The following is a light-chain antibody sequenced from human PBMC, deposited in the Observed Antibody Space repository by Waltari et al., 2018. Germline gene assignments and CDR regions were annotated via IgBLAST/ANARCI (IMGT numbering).Light chain of an antibody. CDR1: QNVNRDY. CDR2: STS. J-gene: IGKJ2*03. V-gene: IGKV3-20*01. CDR3: QQHNNSPSYS. Sequence: VLTQFPGTLSLSTGERATLSCRASQNVNRDYLAWYQQKPGQAPRLLIYSTSTRATGIPDRFSGSGSGADFSLTISRLAPKDSAVYYCQQHNNSPSYSFGQGTKLEI.